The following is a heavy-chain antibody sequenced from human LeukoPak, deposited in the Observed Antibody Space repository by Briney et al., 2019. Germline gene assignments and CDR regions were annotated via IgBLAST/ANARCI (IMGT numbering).Heavy chain of an antibody. Sequence: SETLSLTCTVSGGSISSYYWNWIRQPAGKGLEWIGRIYTSGSTNYNPSLKSRVTMSVDTSKNQFSLKLSSVTAADTAVYYRARGVEQWLVPYFDYWGQGTLVTVSS. CDR3: ARGVEQWLVPYFDY. CDR1: GGSISSYY. V-gene: IGHV4-4*07. CDR2: IYTSGST. D-gene: IGHD6-19*01. J-gene: IGHJ4*02.